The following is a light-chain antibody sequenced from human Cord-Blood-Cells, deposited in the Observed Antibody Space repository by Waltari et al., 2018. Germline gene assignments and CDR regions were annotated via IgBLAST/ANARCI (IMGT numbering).Light chain of an antibody. CDR3: QSYDSSLSGWV. V-gene: IGLV1-40*01. CDR2: GNS. J-gene: IGLJ3*02. CDR1: SSTIGAGYE. Sequence: QSVLTQPPSVSGAPGQRVTISCTGSSSTIGAGYEVPWYQQLPGTAPKILIYGNSNRPSGVPDRFSGSKSGTSASLAITGLQAEDEADYYCQSYDSSLSGWVFGGGTKLTVL.